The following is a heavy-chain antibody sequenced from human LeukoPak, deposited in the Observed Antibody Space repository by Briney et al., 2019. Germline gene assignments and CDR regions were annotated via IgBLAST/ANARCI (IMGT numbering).Heavy chain of an antibody. CDR1: GYTFTSYD. D-gene: IGHD2-2*01. V-gene: IGHV1-8*01. J-gene: IGHJ5*02. CDR3: ARAAYGKNWFDP. CDR2: MNPNSGNT. Sequence: ASVTVSCKASGYTFTSYDINWVRQAPGQGLEWMGWMNPNSGNTGYAQKFQGRVTMTRNTSISTAYMELSSLRSEDTAVYYCARAAYGKNWFDPWGQGTLVTVSS.